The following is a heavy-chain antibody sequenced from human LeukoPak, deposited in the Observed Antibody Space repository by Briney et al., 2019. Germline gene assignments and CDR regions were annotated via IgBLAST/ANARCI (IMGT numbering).Heavy chain of an antibody. D-gene: IGHD2-15*01. CDR2: IRNRANNYMT. V-gene: IGHV3-73*01. Sequence: GGSLKLSCAASGFIFSDSAMHWVRQASGKGLEWVGRIRNRANNYMTAYAASVEGRSTISRDDLQNTAYLQMNSLKTEDTAMYYCTRLKGDSAEDNFDFWGQGTLVTVSS. J-gene: IGHJ4*02. CDR1: GFIFSDSA. CDR3: TRLKGDSAEDNFDF.